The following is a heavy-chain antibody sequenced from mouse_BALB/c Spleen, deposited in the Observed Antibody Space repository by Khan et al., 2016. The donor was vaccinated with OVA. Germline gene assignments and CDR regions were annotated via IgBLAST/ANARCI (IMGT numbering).Heavy chain of an antibody. V-gene: IGHV3-2*02. J-gene: IGHJ1*01. D-gene: IGHD2-1*01. CDR3: ERRAYYCNWYFGV. CDR2: ISYSGST. Sequence: VQLQESGPGLVKPSQSLSLTCTVTGYSITSDYAWNWIRQFPGNKLEWMGYISYSGSTSYNPSLKSRISITRDTSTNQFFLQLNSVTTEDTATYYCERRAYYCNWYFGVWGAGTTVTVSS. CDR1: GYSITSDYA.